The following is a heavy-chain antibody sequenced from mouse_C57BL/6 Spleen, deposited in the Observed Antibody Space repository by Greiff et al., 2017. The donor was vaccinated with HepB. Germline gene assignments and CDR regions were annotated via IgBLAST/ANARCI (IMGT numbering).Heavy chain of an antibody. CDR2: IDPENGDT. Sequence: EVQLQQSGAELVRPGASVKLSCTASGFNIKDDYMHWVKQRPEQGLEWIGWIDPENGDTEYASKFQGKATITADTSSNTAYLQLSSLTSEDTAVYYCTRKGYQGYFDVWGTGTTVTVSS. J-gene: IGHJ1*03. CDR3: TRKGYQGYFDV. CDR1: GFNIKDDY. V-gene: IGHV14-4*01. D-gene: IGHD3-2*02.